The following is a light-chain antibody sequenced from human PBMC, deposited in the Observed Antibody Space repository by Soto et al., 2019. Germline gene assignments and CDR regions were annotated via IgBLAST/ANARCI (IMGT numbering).Light chain of an antibody. Sequence: EIVLTQSPGTLSSSPGERATLSCRTSESVSSSYLAWYQQKPGQAPRLLIYGASSRATGIPVRFSGSGSGTDFTLTISRLEPEDFAVYYCQQYGSSPPVTFGGGTKVDIK. CDR3: QQYGSSPPVT. CDR2: GAS. CDR1: ESVSSSY. V-gene: IGKV3-20*01. J-gene: IGKJ4*01.